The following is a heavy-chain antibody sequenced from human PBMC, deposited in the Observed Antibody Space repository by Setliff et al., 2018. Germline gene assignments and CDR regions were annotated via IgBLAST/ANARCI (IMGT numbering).Heavy chain of an antibody. V-gene: IGHV4-59*04. Sequence: PSETLSLTCTVSGGSISTFYWSWIRQSPEKGLEWIGSIYYSGTTYYNPSLESRITMSVDTSKNQFSLKLTSATAADTAIYYCVLGARDAFDIWGRGTMVTVSS. CDR3: VLGARDAFDI. D-gene: IGHD2-15*01. CDR1: GGSISTFY. CDR2: IYYSGTT. J-gene: IGHJ3*02.